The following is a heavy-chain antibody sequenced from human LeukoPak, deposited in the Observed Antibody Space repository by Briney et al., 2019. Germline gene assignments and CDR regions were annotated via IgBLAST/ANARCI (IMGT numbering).Heavy chain of an antibody. J-gene: IGHJ4*02. V-gene: IGHV5-51*01. Sequence: GESLHISCKGSGYSFPSYWIGWVRQMPGKGLEWMGIIYPGDSDTRYSPSFQGQVTISADKSISTAYLQWSSLKASDTAMYYCARRRDLYSGSYYPFDYWGQGTLVTVSS. D-gene: IGHD1-26*01. CDR1: GYSFPSYW. CDR2: IYPGDSDT. CDR3: ARRRDLYSGSYYPFDY.